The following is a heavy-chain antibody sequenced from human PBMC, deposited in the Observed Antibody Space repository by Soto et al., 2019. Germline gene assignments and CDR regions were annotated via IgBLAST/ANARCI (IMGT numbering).Heavy chain of an antibody. J-gene: IGHJ4*02. CDR1: GFSLSNARMG. Sequence: SGPTLVNPTETLTLTCTVSGFSLSNARMGVSWIRQPPGKALEWLAHILSNDEKSYSTTLKSRLTISKDTSKIQVVLTMTNMDPVDTATYCCARIALQYCSSTSCSYEGVEFDYWGQGTLVTVSS. V-gene: IGHV2-26*01. CDR3: ARIALQYCSSTSCSYEGVEFDY. D-gene: IGHD2-2*01. CDR2: ILSNDEK.